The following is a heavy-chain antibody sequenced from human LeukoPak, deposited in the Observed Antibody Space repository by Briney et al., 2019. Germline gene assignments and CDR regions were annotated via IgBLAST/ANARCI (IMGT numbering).Heavy chain of an antibody. D-gene: IGHD1-26*01. Sequence: GGSLRLSCAASGFTVSSNYMGWVRQAPGKGLEWVAVIWYDGSNKYYADSVKGRFTISRDNSKNTLYLQMNSLRAEDTAVYYCARDSSGSNWGQGTLVTVSS. CDR3: ARDSSGSN. J-gene: IGHJ4*02. CDR2: IWYDGSNK. V-gene: IGHV3-33*08. CDR1: GFTVSSNY.